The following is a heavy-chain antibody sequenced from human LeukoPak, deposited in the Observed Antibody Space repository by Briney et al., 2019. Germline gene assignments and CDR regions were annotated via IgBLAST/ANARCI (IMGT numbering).Heavy chain of an antibody. J-gene: IGHJ4*02. CDR3: ATNYYDSSRAASDY. V-gene: IGHV3-23*01. Sequence: GGSLRLSCAASGITFSNYAMNWVRRAPGKGLEWVSTISGSGGSAYYVDSAKGRFTISRDNSRNTLYLQMNSLRAEDTAVYYCATNYYDSSRAASDYWGQGTLVTVSS. CDR1: GITFSNYA. CDR2: ISGSGGSA. D-gene: IGHD3-22*01.